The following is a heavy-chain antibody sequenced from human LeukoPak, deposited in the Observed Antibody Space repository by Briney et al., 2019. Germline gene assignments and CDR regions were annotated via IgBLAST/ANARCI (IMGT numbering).Heavy chain of an antibody. V-gene: IGHV3-23*01. J-gene: IGHJ4*02. CDR2: ISGNGVNI. CDR3: AKRGYYDDRGAFIFDY. CDR1: GFTFSSYA. D-gene: IGHD3-22*01. Sequence: PGGSLRLSCAASGFTFSSYAMTWVRQAPGKGLEWVSVISGNGVNIYYADSVKGRFTISRDNSKNTLYLQMNSLRAEDTAVYYCAKRGYYDDRGAFIFDYWGLGALVIVSS.